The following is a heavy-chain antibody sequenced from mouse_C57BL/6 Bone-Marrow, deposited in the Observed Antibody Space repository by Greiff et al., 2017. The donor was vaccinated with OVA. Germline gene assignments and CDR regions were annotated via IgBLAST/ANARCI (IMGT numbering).Heavy chain of an antibody. D-gene: IGHD2-2*01. CDR3: ASGVWLRRGFDY. CDR2: INPNNGGT. V-gene: IGHV1-26*01. Sequence: EVQLQQSGPELVKPGASVKIPCKASGYTFTDYYMNWVKQSHGKSLEWIGDINPNNGGTSYNQKFKGKATLTEDKSSSTAYMELRSLTSEDSAVYYCASGVWLRRGFDYWGQGTTLTVSS. CDR1: GYTFTDYY. J-gene: IGHJ2*01.